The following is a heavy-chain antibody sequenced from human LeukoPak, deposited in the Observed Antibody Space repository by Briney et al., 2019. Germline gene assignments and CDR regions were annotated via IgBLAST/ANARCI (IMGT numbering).Heavy chain of an antibody. CDR1: GYTFTAQY. J-gene: IGHJ4*02. CDR3: ASYPRSIPKPPFDY. Sequence: ASVKVSCKASGYTFTAQYMHWVRQAPRQGLEWMGWINPNNGDTKYAQSFLGRVTMTRDTSTTTAYMELSSLRSDDTAVYFCASYPRSIPKPPFDYWGQGTLVTVSS. V-gene: IGHV1-2*02. D-gene: IGHD2-21*01. CDR2: INPNNGDT.